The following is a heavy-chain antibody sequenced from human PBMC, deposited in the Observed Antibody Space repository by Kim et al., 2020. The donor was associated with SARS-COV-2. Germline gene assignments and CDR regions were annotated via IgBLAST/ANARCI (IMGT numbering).Heavy chain of an antibody. D-gene: IGHD1-7*01. CDR1: GFSFSRFG. Sequence: GGSLRLSCAASGFSFSRFGMHWVRQAPGKGLEWVAVIWYDGSKKYYVDSVKGRFTISRDNSNITVYLQMNGLRAEDTGVYYCAREGDWNFAIDDWGQGTLVIVSS. CDR2: IWYDGSKK. CDR3: AREGDWNFAIDD. J-gene: IGHJ4*02. V-gene: IGHV3-33*01.